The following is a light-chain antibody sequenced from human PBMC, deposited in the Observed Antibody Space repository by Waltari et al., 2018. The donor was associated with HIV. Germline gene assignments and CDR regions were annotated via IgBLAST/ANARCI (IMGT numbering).Light chain of an antibody. CDR1: QGIRIY. V-gene: IGKV1-9*01. CDR3: QQQASYPLT. J-gene: IGKJ3*01. CDR2: GAS. Sequence: DVLLTQSPRFLSASVGDRVAITCRASQGIRIYLAWYQQSPGRAPRLLIYGASTFETGVSSRFSGSGSGTLFTLTINSLQPEDFGTYYCQQQASYPLTFGPGTRVDV.